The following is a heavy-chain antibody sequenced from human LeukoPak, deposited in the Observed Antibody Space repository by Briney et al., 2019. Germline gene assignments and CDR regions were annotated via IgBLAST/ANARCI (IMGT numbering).Heavy chain of an antibody. J-gene: IGHJ4*02. CDR2: IYPGDSDP. D-gene: IGHD6-13*01. CDR3: VRHGLGSSWFGFDY. V-gene: IGHV5-51*01. Sequence: GESLKISCKGPGYTFTTYWIGWVRQMPGKGLEWMGIIYPGDSDPRYSPSFQGQVTISADKSISTAYLQWTSLKASDSAMYYCVRHGLGSSWFGFDYWGQGTLVTVSS. CDR1: GYTFTTYW.